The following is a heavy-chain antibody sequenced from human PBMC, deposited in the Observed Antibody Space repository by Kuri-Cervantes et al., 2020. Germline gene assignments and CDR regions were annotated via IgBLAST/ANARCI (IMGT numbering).Heavy chain of an antibody. CDR2: IYSDATT. CDR3: ARGVYTSGLSHDY. J-gene: IGHJ4*02. D-gene: IGHD2-2*02. CDR1: GGSINNYF. Sequence: GSLRLSCSVSGGSINNYFWSWIRQPPGKGLEWIGYIYSDATTKYNPSLKSRVTLSTEMSKNQFSLRLTSVTAADTAVYYCARGVYTSGLSHDYWSQGTLVTVSS. V-gene: IGHV4-59*12.